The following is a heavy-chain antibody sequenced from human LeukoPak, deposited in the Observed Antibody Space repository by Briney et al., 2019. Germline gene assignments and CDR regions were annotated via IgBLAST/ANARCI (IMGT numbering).Heavy chain of an antibody. J-gene: IGHJ5*02. V-gene: IGHV4-39*01. CDR2: IYYSGST. CDR3: ARQVRGYCSSTSCYGVSYNWFDP. Sequence: SETLSLTCTVSGGSISSSSYYWGWIRQPPGKGLEWIGSIYYSGSTYYNPSLKSRVTISVDTSKNQFSLKLSSVTAADTAVYYCARQVRGYCSSTSCYGVSYNWFDPWGQGTLVTVSS. D-gene: IGHD2-2*01. CDR1: GGSISSSSYY.